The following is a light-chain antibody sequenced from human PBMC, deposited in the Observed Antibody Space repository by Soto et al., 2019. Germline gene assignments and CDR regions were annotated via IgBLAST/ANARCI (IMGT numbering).Light chain of an antibody. Sequence: QPVLTQSPSASASLGASVKLTCTLNNGHSSYAIAWHQQEAEKGPRYLMRLNSDGSHRKGDGIPDRFSGSSSGAERYLTISSLQSEDEADYFCQTWDTDIRVFGGGTKVTVL. CDR3: QTWDTDIRV. CDR1: NGHSSYA. V-gene: IGLV4-69*01. CDR2: LNSDGSH. J-gene: IGLJ3*02.